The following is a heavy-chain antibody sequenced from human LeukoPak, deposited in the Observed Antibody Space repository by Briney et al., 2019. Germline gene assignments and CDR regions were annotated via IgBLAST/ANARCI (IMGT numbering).Heavy chain of an antibody. CDR2: IYYSGSA. J-gene: IGHJ5*02. Sequence: SQTLSLTCTVSGGSISSGDHYWSWIRQPPGKGLEWIGYIYYSGSAYYSPSLKSRVTISVDTSKNQFSLKLSSVTAADTAVYYCARGRDYGDNWFDPWGQGTLVTVSS. CDR3: ARGRDYGDNWFDP. CDR1: GGSISSGDHY. V-gene: IGHV4-30-4*01. D-gene: IGHD4/OR15-4a*01.